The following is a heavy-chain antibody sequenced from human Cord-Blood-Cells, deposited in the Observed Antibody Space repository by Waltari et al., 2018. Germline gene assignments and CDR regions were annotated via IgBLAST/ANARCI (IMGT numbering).Heavy chain of an antibody. J-gene: IGHJ5*02. V-gene: IGHV4-30-4*08. Sequence: QVQLQESGPGLVKPSQTLSLTCPVSGCSISSGDYYWSWIRQPPGKGLEWIGYIYYSGSTYYNPSLKSRVTISVDTSKNQFSLKLSSVTAADTAVYYCARETAEFGDYVGWFDPWGQGTLVTVSS. CDR3: ARETAEFGDYVGWFDP. CDR1: GCSISSGDYY. D-gene: IGHD4-17*01. CDR2: IYYSGST.